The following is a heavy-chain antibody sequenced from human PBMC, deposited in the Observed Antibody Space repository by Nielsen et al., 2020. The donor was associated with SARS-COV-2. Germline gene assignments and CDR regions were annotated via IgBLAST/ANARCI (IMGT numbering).Heavy chain of an antibody. CDR1: GGSISSGGSN. J-gene: IGHJ4*02. CDR2: LYASGTT. D-gene: IGHD5-24*01. Sequence: SETLSLTCAVSGGSISSGGSNWSWSRQPPGKGLEWMGFLYASGTTYFNPSLKSLVTISVDTSKNQFSLKVNSVTAADTAVSYFVRVDMATISVDYWGRGTLVTVSS. CDR3: VRVDMATISVDY. V-gene: IGHV4-61*08.